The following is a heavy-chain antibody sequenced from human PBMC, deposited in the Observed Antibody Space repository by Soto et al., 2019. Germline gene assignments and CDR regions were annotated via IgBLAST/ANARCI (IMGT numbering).Heavy chain of an antibody. CDR2: IIPIFGTA. J-gene: IGHJ6*02. Sequence: GASVKVSCKASGGTFSSYAISWVRQAPGQGLEWMGGIIPIFGTANYVQKFQGRVTITADKSTSTAYMELSSLRSEDTAVYYCARDSGHCSGGSCQNYYYYGMDVWGQGTTVTVSS. D-gene: IGHD2-15*01. CDR1: GGTFSSYA. CDR3: ARDSGHCSGGSCQNYYYYGMDV. V-gene: IGHV1-69*06.